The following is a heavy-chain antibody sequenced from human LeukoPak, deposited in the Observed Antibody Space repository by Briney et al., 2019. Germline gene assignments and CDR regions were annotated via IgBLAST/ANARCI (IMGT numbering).Heavy chain of an antibody. D-gene: IGHD6-13*01. V-gene: IGHV1-24*01. CDR2: FDPEDGET. CDR1: GYTLTELS. CDR3: ATAREYSSSWYLHLWYFQH. J-gene: IGHJ1*01. Sequence: ASVKVSCKVSGYTLTELSMHWVRQAPGRGLEWMGGFDPEDGETIYAQKFQGSVTMTEDTSTDTAYMELSSLRSEDTAVYYCATAREYSSSWYLHLWYFQHWGQGTLVTVSS.